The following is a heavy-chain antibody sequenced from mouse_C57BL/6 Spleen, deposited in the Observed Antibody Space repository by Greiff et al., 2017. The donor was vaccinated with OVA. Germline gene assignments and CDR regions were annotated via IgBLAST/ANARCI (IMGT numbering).Heavy chain of an antibody. CDR2: IYPRDGST. Sequence: QVQLKESGPELVKPGASVKLSCKASGYTFTSYDINWVKQRPGQGLEWIGWIYPRDGSTKYNEKFKGKATLTVDTSSSTAYMELHSLTSEDSAVYFCARGIRQLRQYYFDYWGQGTTLTVSS. V-gene: IGHV1-85*01. CDR1: GYTFTSYD. J-gene: IGHJ2*01. CDR3: ARGIRQLRQYYFDY. D-gene: IGHD3-2*02.